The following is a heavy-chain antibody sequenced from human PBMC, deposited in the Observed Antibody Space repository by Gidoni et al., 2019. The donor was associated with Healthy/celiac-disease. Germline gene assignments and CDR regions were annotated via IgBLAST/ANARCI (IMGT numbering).Heavy chain of an antibody. CDR1: GFTFSSYA. D-gene: IGHD3-10*01. V-gene: IGHV3-23*01. CDR2: ISGSGGST. CDR3: AKSLSFGELFPHNWFDP. Sequence: EVQLLESGGGLVQPGGSLRLSCAASGFTFSSYAMSWVRQAPGKGLEWVSAISGSGGSTYYADSVKGRFTISRDNSKNTLYLQMNSLRAEDTAVYYCAKSLSFGELFPHNWFDPWGQGTLVTVSS. J-gene: IGHJ5*02.